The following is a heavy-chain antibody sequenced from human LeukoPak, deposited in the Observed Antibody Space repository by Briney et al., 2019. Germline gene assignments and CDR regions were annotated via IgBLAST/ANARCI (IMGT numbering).Heavy chain of an antibody. V-gene: IGHV3-7*01. J-gene: IGHJ4*02. D-gene: IGHD6-6*01. CDR3: ASSSYSSSSF. Sequence: GGPLRLSCTASGFTFSTYWMIWARQAPGKGLEGVANINQDGSQIYYAGSVEGRFTISRDNAKDSLFLQMNSLRAEDTALYYCASSSYSSSSFWGQGTLITVSS. CDR2: INQDGSQI. CDR1: GFTFSTYW.